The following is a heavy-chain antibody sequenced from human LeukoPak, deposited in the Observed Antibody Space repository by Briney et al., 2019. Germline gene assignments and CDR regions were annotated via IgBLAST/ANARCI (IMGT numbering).Heavy chain of an antibody. CDR1: GFTFSSYD. Sequence: GGSLRLSCAASGFTFSSYDMTWVSQTPGKGLEWVALISRSGGTTYYADSVKGRFTISRDNSKNTLYLQMNSLRAEDTAEYYCAKRGGTESFYYYYYMDVWGKGTTVTVSS. V-gene: IGHV3-23*01. J-gene: IGHJ6*03. CDR3: AKRGGTESFYYYYYMDV. CDR2: ISRSGGTT. D-gene: IGHD2-15*01.